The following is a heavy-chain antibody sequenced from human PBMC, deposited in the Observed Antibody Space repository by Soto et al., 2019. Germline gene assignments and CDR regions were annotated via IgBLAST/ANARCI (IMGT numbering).Heavy chain of an antibody. CDR1: GGSISSYY. V-gene: IGHV4-59*01. J-gene: IGHJ4*02. D-gene: IGHD3-16*02. CDR2: IYYSGST. Sequence: SETLSLTCTVYGGSISSYYWSWIRQPPGKGLEWIGYIYYSGSTNYNPSLKSRVTISVDTSKNQFPLKLSSVTAADTAVYYCARARELWFYDYWGQGTLVTVS. CDR3: ARARELWFYDY.